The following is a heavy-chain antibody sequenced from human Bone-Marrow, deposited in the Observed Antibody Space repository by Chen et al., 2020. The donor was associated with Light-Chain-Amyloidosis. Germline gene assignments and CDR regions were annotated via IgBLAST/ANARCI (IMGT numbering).Heavy chain of an antibody. Sequence: EVQLLESGGGLVQPGGSLRLSCAASGFSFSNYAMSWVRQAPGKGLEWVSAISPSGGRTYYADSVKGRLTISRDKSENTLYLQMNSLRVEDTAVYYCAKDGKEWLPDAWGQGTLVTVSS. D-gene: IGHD3-3*01. CDR1: GFSFSNYA. CDR2: ISPSGGRT. J-gene: IGHJ5*02. V-gene: IGHV3-23*01. CDR3: AKDGKEWLPDA.